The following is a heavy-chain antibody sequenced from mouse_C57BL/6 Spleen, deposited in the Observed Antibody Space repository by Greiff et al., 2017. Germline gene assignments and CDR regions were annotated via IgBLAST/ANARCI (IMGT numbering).Heavy chain of an antibody. CDR3: ARYNGGLEGYFDV. CDR2: IRNKANGYTT. V-gene: IGHV7-3*01. Sequence: EVKVEESGGGLVQPGGSLSLSCAASGFTFTDYYMSWVRQPPGKALEWLGFIRNKANGYTTEYSASVKGRFTISRDNSQSILYLQMNALRAEDSATYYCARYNGGLEGYFDVWGTGTTVTVSS. D-gene: IGHD2-13*01. J-gene: IGHJ1*03. CDR1: GFTFTDYY.